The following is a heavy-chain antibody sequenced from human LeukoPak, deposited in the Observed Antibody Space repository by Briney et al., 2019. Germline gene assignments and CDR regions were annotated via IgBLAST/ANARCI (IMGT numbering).Heavy chain of an antibody. CDR1: GFTFSSYW. D-gene: IGHD3-22*01. J-gene: IGHJ4*02. CDR3: ARDYHDSSGYYEGDY. Sequence: GGSLRLSCAASGFTFSSYWMSWVRQAPGKGLEWVANIKQDGSEKYYVDSVKGRFTISRDNAKNSLYLQMNSLRAEDTAVYYCARDYHDSSGYYEGDYWGQGTLVTVSS. V-gene: IGHV3-7*01. CDR2: IKQDGSEK.